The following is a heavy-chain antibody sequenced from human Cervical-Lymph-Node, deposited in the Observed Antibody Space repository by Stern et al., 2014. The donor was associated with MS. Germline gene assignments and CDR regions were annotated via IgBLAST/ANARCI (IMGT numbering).Heavy chain of an antibody. Sequence: QVTLRESGPVLVKPTETLTLTCTVSGFSLNNPTMGVSWIRQPPGKALEWLANLFFNDEKSYSTSLKSRLTISKDISKSQVVLTMSNMDPVDTATYSCARTSYYSDSGTWVGWFDPWGQGTLVTVSS. CDR2: LFFNDEK. D-gene: IGHD3-10*01. V-gene: IGHV2-26*01. CDR3: ARTSYYSDSGTWVGWFDP. J-gene: IGHJ5*02. CDR1: GFSLNNPTMG.